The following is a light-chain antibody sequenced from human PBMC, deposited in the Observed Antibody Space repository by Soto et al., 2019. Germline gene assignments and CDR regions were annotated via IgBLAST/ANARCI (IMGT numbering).Light chain of an antibody. CDR1: RSNIGINA. Sequence: QSVLTQPPSVSGTPGQRVSISCSGSRSNIGINAVDWYHQLPGTAPKVLIYANNQRPSGVPDRFSGSKSGTSASLAINGLQSDDEAHYYCAAWDDSLNGLVFGGGTKRTVL. CDR2: ANN. V-gene: IGLV1-44*01. J-gene: IGLJ2*01. CDR3: AAWDDSLNGLV.